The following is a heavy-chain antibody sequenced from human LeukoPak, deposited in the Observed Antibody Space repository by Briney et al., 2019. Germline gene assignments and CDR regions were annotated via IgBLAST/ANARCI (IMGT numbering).Heavy chain of an antibody. V-gene: IGHV4-59*01. D-gene: IGHD3-22*01. Sequence: SETLSLTCAVSGGSISSYYWSWIRQPPGKGLEWIGYIYYSGNTNYNPSLKSRVTISVDTSKNQFSLNLSSVTAADTAVYYCARLRSDYSDSGVVYYFDFWGQGTLVTVSS. CDR2: IYYSGNT. J-gene: IGHJ4*02. CDR1: GGSISSYY. CDR3: ARLRSDYSDSGVVYYFDF.